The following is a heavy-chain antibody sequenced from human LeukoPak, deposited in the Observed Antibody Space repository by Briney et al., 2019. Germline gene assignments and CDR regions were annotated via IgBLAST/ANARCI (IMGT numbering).Heavy chain of an antibody. D-gene: IGHD2-2*03. J-gene: IGHJ6*02. CDR3: ARDLDIVVVPAAIPYYGVDV. V-gene: IGHV1-2*06. CDR1: GYTFTGYY. CDR2: INPNSGGT. Sequence: ASVKVSCKASGYTFTGYYMHWVRQAPGQGLEWMGRINPNSGGTNYAQKFQGRVTMTRDTSISTAYMELSRLRSDDTAVYYCARDLDIVVVPAAIPYYGVDVWGQGTTVTVSS.